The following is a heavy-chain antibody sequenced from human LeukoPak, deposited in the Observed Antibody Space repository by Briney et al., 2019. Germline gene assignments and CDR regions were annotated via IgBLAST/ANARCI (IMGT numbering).Heavy chain of an antibody. J-gene: IGHJ4*02. CDR2: ISSSSRTI. CDR3: AREFDY. Sequence: PGGSLRLSCAASGFTFSTCSMNWVRQAPGKGLEWVSYISSSSRTIYYSDSVKGRFTISRDNAKNSLYLQMNSLRAEDTAVYYCAREFDYWGQGTLVTVSS. CDR1: GFTFSTCS. V-gene: IGHV3-48*04.